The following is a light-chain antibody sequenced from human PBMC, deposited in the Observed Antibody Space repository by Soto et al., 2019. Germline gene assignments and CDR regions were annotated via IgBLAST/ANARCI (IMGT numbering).Light chain of an antibody. CDR2: DVS. CDR3: SSYTSSSTVV. CDR1: SSDVGGYNY. V-gene: IGLV2-14*01. J-gene: IGLJ2*01. Sequence: QSALTQPASVSGSPGQSITISCTGTSSDVGGYNYVSWYQQHPGKAPKLMIYDVSNRPSGVSNRFSGSKSGNTASLTISGLQAEDEAAYYCSSYTSSSTVVFGGGTQLTVL.